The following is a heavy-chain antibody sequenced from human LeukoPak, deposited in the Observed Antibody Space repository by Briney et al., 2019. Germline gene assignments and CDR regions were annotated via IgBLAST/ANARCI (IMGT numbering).Heavy chain of an antibody. CDR3: AKARRVGSSGSTYYFDY. V-gene: IGHV3-30*18. Sequence: QSGGSLRLSCAASGFTFSSYGMHWVRQAPGKGLEWVAVISYDGSNKYYADSVKGRFTISRDNSKNTLYLQMNSLRAEDTAVYYCAKARRVGSSGSTYYFDYWGQGTLVTVSS. CDR1: GFTFSSYG. J-gene: IGHJ4*02. D-gene: IGHD3-22*01. CDR2: ISYDGSNK.